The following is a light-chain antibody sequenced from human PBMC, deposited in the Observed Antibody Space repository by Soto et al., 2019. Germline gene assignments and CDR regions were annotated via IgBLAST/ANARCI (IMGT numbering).Light chain of an antibody. CDR2: DDS. CDR1: QSITGK. J-gene: IGKJ1*01. Sequence: DIQMTQSPSTLSASVGDTVTITCRASQSITGKLAWYQRKPGKDPELLIYDDSTLESGGPLRFSGSGFGTEFTLTIDSLQPDECATYYCQEYYSYPWTFGQGTKVEIK. CDR3: QEYYSYPWT. V-gene: IGKV1-5*01.